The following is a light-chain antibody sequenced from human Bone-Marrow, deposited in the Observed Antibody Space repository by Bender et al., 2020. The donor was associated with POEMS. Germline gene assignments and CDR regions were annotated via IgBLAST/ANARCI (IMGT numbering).Light chain of an antibody. V-gene: IGLV3-21*03. CDR3: SSYSSRYSWV. Sequence: SYVLTQPPSVSVAPGKTASITCGGNNVGSKSVHWYQQKPGQAPMLVVYDDSDRPSRIPERFSGSNSGNTATLTISGLQTEDEADYFCSSYSSRYSWVFGGGTKLTVL. CDR1: NVGSKS. J-gene: IGLJ3*02. CDR2: DDS.